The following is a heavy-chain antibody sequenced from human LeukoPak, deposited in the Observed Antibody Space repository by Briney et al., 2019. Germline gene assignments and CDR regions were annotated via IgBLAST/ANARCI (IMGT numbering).Heavy chain of an antibody. CDR3: ARAPGGSSYGLVDF. Sequence: GGSLRLSCAASGFTFSSYEMNWVRQAPGQGVEWISYISSSGSTIYYADSVKGRFTISRDNAKNSLYLQMNSLRAEDTAVYYCARAPGGSSYGLVDFWGQGTLVTVSS. V-gene: IGHV3-48*03. D-gene: IGHD5-18*01. J-gene: IGHJ4*02. CDR2: ISSSGSTI. CDR1: GFTFSSYE.